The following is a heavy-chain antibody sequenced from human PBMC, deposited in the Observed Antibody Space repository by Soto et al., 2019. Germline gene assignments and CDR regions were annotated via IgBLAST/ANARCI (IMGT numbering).Heavy chain of an antibody. D-gene: IGHD6-6*01. CDR3: TTERGYSSSSPWFDP. J-gene: IGHJ5*02. CDR2: IKSKTDGGTT. Sequence: EVQLVESGGGLVKPGGSLRLSCAASGFTFSNAWMSWVRQAPGKGLEWVGRIKSKTDGGTTDYAAPVKGRFTISRDDSKNTLYLQMNSLKTEDTAVYYCTTERGYSSSSPWFDPWGQGTLVTVSS. V-gene: IGHV3-15*01. CDR1: GFTFSNAW.